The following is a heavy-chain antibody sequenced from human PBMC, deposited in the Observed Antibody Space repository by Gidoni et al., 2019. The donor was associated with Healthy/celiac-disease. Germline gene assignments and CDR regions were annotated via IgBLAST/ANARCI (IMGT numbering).Heavy chain of an antibody. CDR1: GFTFSSYG. D-gene: IGHD1-26*01. CDR2: IWYDGSNK. J-gene: IGHJ4*02. CDR3: ARDYRGLGDY. Sequence: QVQLVESGGGVVQPGRSLRPSCQASGFTFSSYGMHWVRQAPGKGLEWVAVIWYDGSNKYYADSVKGRFTISRDNSKNTLYLQMNSLRAEDTAVYYCARDYRGLGDYWGQGTLVTVSS. V-gene: IGHV3-33*01.